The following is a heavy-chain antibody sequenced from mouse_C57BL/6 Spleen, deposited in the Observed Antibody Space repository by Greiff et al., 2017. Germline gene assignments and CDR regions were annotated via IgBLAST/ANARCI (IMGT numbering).Heavy chain of an antibody. CDR1: GYTFTSYW. CDR2: IHPNSGST. D-gene: IGHD1-1*01. V-gene: IGHV1-64*01. CDR3: ARSPDYYGSSYFDY. J-gene: IGHJ2*01. Sequence: VQLQQPGAELVKPGASVKLSCKASGYTFTSYWMHWVKQRPGQGLEWIGMIHPNSGSTNYNEKFKGKATLTVDKSSSTAYMQLSSLTSEDSAVYYCARSPDYYGSSYFDYWGQGTTLTVSS.